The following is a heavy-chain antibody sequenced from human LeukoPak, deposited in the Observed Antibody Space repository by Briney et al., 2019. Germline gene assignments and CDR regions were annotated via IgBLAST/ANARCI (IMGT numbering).Heavy chain of an antibody. V-gene: IGHV3-74*03. J-gene: IGHJ3*02. D-gene: IGHD5-24*01. CDR2: MNTDDTTT. CDR1: GFTFGPFW. Sequence: GGSLRLSCAASGFTFGPFWMHWVRQAPGKGLVWVSRMNTDDTTTMYADSVKGRFSISRDNAKNTLYLQMNSLRAEDTAVYFCARQNGYNWGAFDIWGQGTMVTVSS. CDR3: ARQNGYNWGAFDI.